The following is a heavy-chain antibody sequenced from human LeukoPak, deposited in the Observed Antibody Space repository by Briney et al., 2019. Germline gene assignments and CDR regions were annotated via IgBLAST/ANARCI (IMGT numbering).Heavy chain of an antibody. Sequence: GGSLRLSCAASGFTFSSYGMHWVRQAPGKGLEWVAVISYDGSNKYYADSVKGRFTISRDNSKNTLYLQMNSLRAEDTAVYYCAKVYSGGSSFDYWGQGTLVTVSS. CDR3: AKVYSGGSSFDY. D-gene: IGHD2-15*01. CDR1: GFTFSSYG. CDR2: ISYDGSNK. V-gene: IGHV3-30*18. J-gene: IGHJ4*02.